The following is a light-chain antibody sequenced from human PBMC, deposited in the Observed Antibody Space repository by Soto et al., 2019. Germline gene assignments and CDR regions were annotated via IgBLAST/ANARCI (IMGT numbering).Light chain of an antibody. Sequence: DIQITQSPSSVSASVGDRVTVTCRASQNVSTWLTWYQQTPGKAPNLLIYGASTLQRGVPSRFGGSGSGTEFTLTISSLQPEDFAIYFCQQGSRFPFTFGPGTKVDIK. J-gene: IGKJ3*01. V-gene: IGKV1-12*01. CDR3: QQGSRFPFT. CDR2: GAS. CDR1: QNVSTW.